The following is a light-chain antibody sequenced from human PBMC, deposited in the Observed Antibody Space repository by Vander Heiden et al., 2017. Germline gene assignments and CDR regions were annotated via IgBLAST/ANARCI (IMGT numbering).Light chain of an antibody. V-gene: IGKV3-11*01. CDR3: QQRSNWPS. J-gene: IGKJ4*01. CDR1: QSVSSY. Sequence: DIVLTPSPATLSLSPGERATLSCRASQSVSSYLAWYQQKPGQAPRLLIYDASNRATGIPARSSGSGSGTDFTLTISSLEPEDFAVYYCQQRSNWPSFGGGTKVEIK. CDR2: DAS.